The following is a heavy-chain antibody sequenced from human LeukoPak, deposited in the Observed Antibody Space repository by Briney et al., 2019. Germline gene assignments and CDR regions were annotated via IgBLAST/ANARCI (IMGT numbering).Heavy chain of an antibody. Sequence: WGTLSLPCTVSGGHISSYYLSWLRQPPGEGLEWIGYIYYSGSTNYNPSLKSRVTNSVDTSKNQFSLKLSYVTAADTAVYYCARGFLGIFDAFDIWGQGTMVTVSS. D-gene: IGHD7-27*01. CDR3: ARGFLGIFDAFDI. V-gene: IGHV4-59*13. CDR2: IYYSGST. J-gene: IGHJ3*02. CDR1: GGHISSYY.